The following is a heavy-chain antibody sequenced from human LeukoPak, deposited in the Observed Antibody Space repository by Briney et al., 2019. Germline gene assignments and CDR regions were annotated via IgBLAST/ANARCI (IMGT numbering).Heavy chain of an antibody. D-gene: IGHD3-10*01. V-gene: IGHV1-69*13. J-gene: IGHJ4*02. CDR1: GYTFTSYV. CDR2: IIPIFGTA. Sequence: SVKVSCKASGYTFTSYVMHWVRQAPGQGLEWMGGIIPIFGTANYAQKFQGRVTITADESTSTAYMELSSLRSEDTAVYYCARGYYYGSGSLYSTDYWGQGTLVTVSS. CDR3: ARGYYYGSGSLYSTDY.